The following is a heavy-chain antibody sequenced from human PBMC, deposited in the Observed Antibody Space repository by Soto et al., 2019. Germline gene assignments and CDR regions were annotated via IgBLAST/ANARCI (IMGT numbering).Heavy chain of an antibody. Sequence: QVHLVQSGAELKKPGASVRVSCKASGYSFTRNGISWVRQAPGQGLEWMGWISAKNGDTNYAQKFQGRVIMTTDTSTSTAYMELRSLRSDDTAVYYCVRDRDSDTWPSRDVWGQGTTVPVSS. CDR1: GYSFTRNG. CDR2: ISAKNGDT. CDR3: VRDRDSDTWPSRDV. D-gene: IGHD1-26*01. J-gene: IGHJ6*02. V-gene: IGHV1-18*01.